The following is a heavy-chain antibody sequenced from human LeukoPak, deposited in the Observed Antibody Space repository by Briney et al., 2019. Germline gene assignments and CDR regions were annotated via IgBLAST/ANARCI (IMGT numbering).Heavy chain of an antibody. CDR2: VGTDGDT. CDR1: GFSFRNYD. CDR3: ARRSAAAGIDAFDI. Sequence: GGSLRLSCSASGFSFRNYDMHWVRQPTGKGLEWVSAVGTDGDTYYAGSVKGRFTVVRENAKNTLYLQMNSLRAGDTAMYYCARRSAAAGIDAFDIWGQGTMVTVSS. J-gene: IGHJ3*02. V-gene: IGHV3-13*01. D-gene: IGHD6-13*01.